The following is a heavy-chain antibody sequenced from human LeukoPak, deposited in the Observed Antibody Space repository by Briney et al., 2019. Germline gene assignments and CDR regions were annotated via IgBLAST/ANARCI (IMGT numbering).Heavy chain of an antibody. Sequence: SETLSLTCTVSGGSISSSSYYWGWIRQPPGKGLEWIGSIYYSGSTYYNPSLKSRVTISVDTSKNQFSLKLSSVTAADTAVYDCATRPYDILTGYYPFDYWGQGTLVTVSS. CDR3: ATRPYDILTGYYPFDY. D-gene: IGHD3-9*01. CDR1: GGSISSSSYY. J-gene: IGHJ4*02. CDR2: IYYSGST. V-gene: IGHV4-39*01.